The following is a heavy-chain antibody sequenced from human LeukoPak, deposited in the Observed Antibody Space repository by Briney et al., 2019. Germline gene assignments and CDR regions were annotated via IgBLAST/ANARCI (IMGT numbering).Heavy chain of an antibody. V-gene: IGHV1-18*01. Sequence: ASVKVSCKASGYTFTSYGISWVRQAPGQGLEWMGWISAYHGNTNYAQKLQGRVTMTTDTSTSTAYMELRSLRSDDTAVYYCARGRIVLRFLEWLLKGDSFDYWGQGTLVTVSS. D-gene: IGHD3-3*01. CDR2: ISAYHGNT. CDR1: GYTFTSYG. CDR3: ARGRIVLRFLEWLLKGDSFDY. J-gene: IGHJ4*02.